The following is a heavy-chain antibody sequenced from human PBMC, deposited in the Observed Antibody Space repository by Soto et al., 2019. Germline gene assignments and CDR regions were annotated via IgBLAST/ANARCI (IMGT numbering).Heavy chain of an antibody. V-gene: IGHV4-31*03. D-gene: IGHD3-22*01. CDR3: ARSEVVVIRLDY. Sequence: PSETLSLTCNVSGGSISRCGYLWRWIRQHPGKGLEWIGFISYNGRTSYNPSLKSRVTISADTSKNQISLELNSVTAADTAVYYCARSEVVVIRLDYWGQGTPVTVSS. CDR2: ISYNGRT. CDR1: GGSISRCGYL. J-gene: IGHJ4*02.